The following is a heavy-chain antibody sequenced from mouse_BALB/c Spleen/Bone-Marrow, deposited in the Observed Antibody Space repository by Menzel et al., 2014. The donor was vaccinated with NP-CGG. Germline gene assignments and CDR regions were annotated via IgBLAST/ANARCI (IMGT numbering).Heavy chain of an antibody. Sequence: EVQLVESGGGLVQPGGSLKLSCAASGFTFSSYTMSWVRQTPEKRLEWVAYISNGGGSTYYPDTVKGRFTISRDNAKNTLYLQMSSLKSEDTAMYYCARGIRGSGMDYWGQGTSGTVSS. J-gene: IGHJ4*01. CDR3: ARGIRGSGMDY. CDR2: ISNGGGST. CDR1: GFTFSSYT. V-gene: IGHV5-12-2*01. D-gene: IGHD3-2*02.